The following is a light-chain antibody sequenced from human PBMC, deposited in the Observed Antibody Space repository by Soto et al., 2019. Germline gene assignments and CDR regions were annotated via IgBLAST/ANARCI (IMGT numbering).Light chain of an antibody. J-gene: IGLJ1*01. CDR3: CLYAGSSTYG. Sequence: QSAVTPPASVSGSPGQSMTNSCTGTSSDVGNYNLVSWYQQHPGKAPKLMIYEGSKRPSGVSKRISGSKSANTASLTIAILQAEDDSHYYCCLYAGSSTYGFGSGTNVTVL. CDR2: EGS. CDR1: SSDVGNYNL. V-gene: IGLV2-23*01.